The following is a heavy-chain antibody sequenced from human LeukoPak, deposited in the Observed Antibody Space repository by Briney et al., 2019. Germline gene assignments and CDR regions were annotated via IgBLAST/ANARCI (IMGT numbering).Heavy chain of an antibody. Sequence: GGSLRLSCAASGFTFSSYGMHWVRQAPGKGLEWVAFIRYDGSNKYYADSVKGRFTISRDNSKNTLYLQMNSLRAEDTAVYYCAKSGDYITNPGSYYYYYMDVWGKGTTVTISS. CDR1: GFTFSSYG. CDR2: IRYDGSNK. V-gene: IGHV3-30*02. J-gene: IGHJ6*03. D-gene: IGHD3-10*01. CDR3: AKSGDYITNPGSYYYYYMDV.